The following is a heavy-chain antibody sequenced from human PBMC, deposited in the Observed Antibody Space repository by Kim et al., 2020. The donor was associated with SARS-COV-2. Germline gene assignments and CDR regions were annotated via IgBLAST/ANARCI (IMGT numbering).Heavy chain of an antibody. V-gene: IGHV1-8*01. Sequence: TGYAQRFQGRVTMTSDSSISTAYMGLSSLRSEDTAVYFCARNLPLTGDFDYWGQGTLVTVSS. D-gene: IGHD4-17*01. CDR2: T. J-gene: IGHJ4*02. CDR3: ARNLPLTGDFDY.